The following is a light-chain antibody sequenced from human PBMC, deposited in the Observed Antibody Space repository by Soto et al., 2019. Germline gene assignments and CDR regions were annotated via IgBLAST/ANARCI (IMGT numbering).Light chain of an antibody. CDR1: QSISTY. Sequence: DIQMTQSPSSLSASVGDRVTITCRASQSISTYLNWYQQKPGKAPNLLIYEASTLLSGVPSRFSGSGSGTDFTLTISSLQSEDFATYHCQQSLSPPVTFGGGTKVEMK. CDR2: EAS. CDR3: QQSLSPPVT. V-gene: IGKV1-39*01. J-gene: IGKJ4*01.